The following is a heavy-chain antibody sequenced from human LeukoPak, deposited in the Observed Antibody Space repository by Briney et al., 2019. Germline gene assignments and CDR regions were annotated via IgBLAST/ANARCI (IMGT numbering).Heavy chain of an antibody. V-gene: IGHV1-2*02. CDR1: GYTFTGYY. D-gene: IGHD6-13*01. CDR2: INPNSGGT. Sequence: ASVKVSCKASGYTFTGYYIHWVRQAPGQGLEWMGWINPNSGGTNYAQKLQGRVTMTTDTSTSTAYMELRSLRSDDTAVYYCARVGIAAAGIRPWFDPWGQGTLVTVSS. CDR3: ARVGIAAAGIRPWFDP. J-gene: IGHJ5*02.